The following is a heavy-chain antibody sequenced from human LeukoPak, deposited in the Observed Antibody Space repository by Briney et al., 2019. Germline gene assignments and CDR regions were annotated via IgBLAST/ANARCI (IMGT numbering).Heavy chain of an antibody. CDR2: ISGDGGST. J-gene: IGHJ3*02. D-gene: IGHD4-17*01. CDR1: GFTLDEYA. Sequence: GGSLRLSCAASGFTLDEYAMDWVRQAPGRGLEWVSLISGDGGSTYHAHSVKGRFTISRNNSKNSLYLQMNSLRTEDTALYYCAKDLATVYDAFNIWGQGTMVTVSS. V-gene: IGHV3-43*02. CDR3: AKDLATVYDAFNI.